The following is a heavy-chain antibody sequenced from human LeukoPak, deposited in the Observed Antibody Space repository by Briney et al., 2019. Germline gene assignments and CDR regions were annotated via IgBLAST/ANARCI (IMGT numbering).Heavy chain of an antibody. J-gene: IGHJ5*02. CDR2: INPNSGGT. Sequence: ASVKVSCKASGYTFTGYYMHWVRQAPGQGLEWMRWINPNSGGTNYAQKFQGRVTMTRDTSISTAYMELSRLRSDDTAVYYCARDLPYSYGPRYNWFDPWGQGTLVTVSS. V-gene: IGHV1-2*02. D-gene: IGHD5-18*01. CDR3: ARDLPYSYGPRYNWFDP. CDR1: GYTFTGYY.